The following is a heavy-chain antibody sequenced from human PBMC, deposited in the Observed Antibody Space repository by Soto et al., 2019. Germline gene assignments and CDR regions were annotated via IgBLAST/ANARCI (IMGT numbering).Heavy chain of an antibody. V-gene: IGHV1-8*02. J-gene: IGHJ4*02. D-gene: IGHD1-1*01. CDR2: MSPSSGNT. CDR1: GFRFTSYD. Sequence: ASVKVSCKASGFRFTSYDINWVRQATGQGLEWMGWMSPSSGNTAYAQKFQGRVTMTRNTSISTAYMELSSLRSDDTAVYYCATGGYNWNDFCHWGQGTLVTVSS. CDR3: ATGGYNWNDFCH.